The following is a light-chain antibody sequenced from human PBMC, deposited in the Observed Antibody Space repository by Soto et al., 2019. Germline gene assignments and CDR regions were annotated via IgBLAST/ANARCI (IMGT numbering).Light chain of an antibody. CDR2: RAS. V-gene: IGKV3-20*01. J-gene: IGKJ4*01. CDR3: QQYGSSPLT. Sequence: EIVLTKSPGTLSLSPGERATLSCRASQSVSSNYIAWYQQKPGQTPKVIIYRASTRATGIPDRFSGSGSGTDFTLTISRLEPEDFAVYYCQQYGSSPLTFGAGTKVEIK. CDR1: QSVSSNY.